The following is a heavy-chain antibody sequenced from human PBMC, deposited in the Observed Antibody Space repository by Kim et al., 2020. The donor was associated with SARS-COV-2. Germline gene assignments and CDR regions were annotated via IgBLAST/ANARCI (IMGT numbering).Heavy chain of an antibody. CDR3: ARVYGDYVQYYYYGMDV. CDR2: ISYDGSNK. V-gene: IGHV3-30*04. CDR1: GFTFSSYA. Sequence: GGSLRLSCAASGFTFSSYAMHWVRQAPGKGLEWVAVISYDGSNKYYADSVKGRFTISRDNSKNTLYLQMNSLRAEDTAVYYCARVYGDYVQYYYYGMDVWGQGTTVTVSS. J-gene: IGHJ6*02. D-gene: IGHD4-17*01.